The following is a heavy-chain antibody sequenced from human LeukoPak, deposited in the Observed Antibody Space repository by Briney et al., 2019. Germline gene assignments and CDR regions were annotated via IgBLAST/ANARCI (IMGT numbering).Heavy chain of an antibody. CDR1: GFTFSSYE. CDR2: ISSSGSTI. CDR3: ARALNHYYYYGMDV. V-gene: IGHV3-48*03. J-gene: IGHJ6*04. Sequence: GGSLRLSCAASGFTFSSYEMNWVRQAPGKGLEWVSYISSSGSTIYYADSVKGRFTISRDNAKNPLYLQMNSLRAEDTAVYYCARALNHYYYYGMDVWGKGTTATVSS.